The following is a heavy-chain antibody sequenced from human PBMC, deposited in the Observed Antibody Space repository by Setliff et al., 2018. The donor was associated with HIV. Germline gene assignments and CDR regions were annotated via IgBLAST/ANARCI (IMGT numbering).Heavy chain of an antibody. CDR1: GGSISSGGYY. J-gene: IGHJ4*02. V-gene: IGHV4-31*03. Sequence: SETVSLTCTVSGGSISSGGYYWSWIRQHPGKGLEWIGYIHYSGNTYNNPSLNSRISISVDMSKNKFSLKLSSLTAADTAVYYCARGGLGVVTSFDSWGPGTLVTVSS. CDR2: IHYSGNT. CDR3: ARGGLGVVTSFDS. D-gene: IGHD3-3*01.